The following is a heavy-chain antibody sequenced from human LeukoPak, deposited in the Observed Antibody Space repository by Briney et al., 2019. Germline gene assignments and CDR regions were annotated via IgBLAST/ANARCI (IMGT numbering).Heavy chain of an antibody. J-gene: IGHJ4*02. V-gene: IGHV3-23*01. CDR2: ISGSGGST. Sequence: AGGSLRLSCAASGFTFRTYAMSWVRQAPGKGLEWVSTISGSGGSTYYADSVKGRFTISRDNSKNTLYLQMNSLRADDTAVYYCARGGRIAVHFAGEYWGQGILVTVSS. CDR3: ARGGRIAVHFAGEY. D-gene: IGHD6-19*01. CDR1: GFTFRTYA.